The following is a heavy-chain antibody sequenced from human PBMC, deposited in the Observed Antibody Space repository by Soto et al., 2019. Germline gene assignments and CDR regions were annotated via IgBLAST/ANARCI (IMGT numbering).Heavy chain of an antibody. CDR3: AREGQPAAGTTPHN. CDR1: GFNFSSYA. CDR2: ISYDGGKK. V-gene: IGHV3-30*04. Sequence: GGSLRLSCAASGFNFSSYAMHWVRQAPGKWLEWVAVISYDGGKKYYADSVKGRFTISRDNSKNTLYVEMNSLSAEDTAVYYCAREGQPAAGTTPHNWGQGTLVTVSS. D-gene: IGHD6-13*01. J-gene: IGHJ4*02.